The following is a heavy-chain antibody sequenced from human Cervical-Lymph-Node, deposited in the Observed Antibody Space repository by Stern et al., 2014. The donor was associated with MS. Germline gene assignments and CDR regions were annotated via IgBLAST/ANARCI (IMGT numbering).Heavy chain of an antibody. D-gene: IGHD3-22*01. CDR2: ISSSSRYI. V-gene: IGHV3-21*01. CDR3: ARGGYYDPIDY. J-gene: IGHJ4*02. CDR1: GFTFSSYS. Sequence: EVQLVESGGGLVKPGGSLRLSCAASGFTFSSYSMNWVRQAPGKGLEWVSSISSSSRYIYYADSVKGRFTISRDNAKNSLYLQMNSLRAEDTAVYYCARGGYYDPIDYWGQGTLVTVSS.